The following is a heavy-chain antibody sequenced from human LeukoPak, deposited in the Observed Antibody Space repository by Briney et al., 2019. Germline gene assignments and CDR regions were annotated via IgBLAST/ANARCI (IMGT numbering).Heavy chain of an antibody. V-gene: IGHV4-61*02. Sequence: SETLSLTCTVSGGSISSGSYYWSWLRQPAGKGLVWIGRIYTSGSTNYNPSLKSRVTISVDTSKKQFSLKLNSVTAADTAVYYCARERSGSYSWFDPWGQGTLVTVSS. J-gene: IGHJ5*02. CDR3: ARERSGSYSWFDP. D-gene: IGHD1-26*01. CDR2: IYTSGST. CDR1: GGSISSGSYY.